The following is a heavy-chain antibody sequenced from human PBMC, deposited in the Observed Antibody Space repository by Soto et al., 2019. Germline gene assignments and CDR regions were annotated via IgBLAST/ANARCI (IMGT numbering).Heavy chain of an antibody. Sequence: EVQLLESGGGLVQPGGSLRLSCAASGFTFSSYAMSWVRQAPGKGLEWVSGISGSGGSTYYVDSVNGRFTISRDNSKNTLFLQMNSLRAEDTAVYHCARETGQCSGGSCYYFDYWGQGTLVTVSS. CDR1: GFTFSSYA. CDR2: ISGSGGST. J-gene: IGHJ4*02. V-gene: IGHV3-23*01. D-gene: IGHD2-15*01. CDR3: ARETGQCSGGSCYYFDY.